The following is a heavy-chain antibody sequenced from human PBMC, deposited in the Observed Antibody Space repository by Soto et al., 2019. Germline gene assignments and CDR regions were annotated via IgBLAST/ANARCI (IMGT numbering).Heavy chain of an antibody. CDR1: GFTFSSYA. Sequence: PGGSLRLSCAASGFTFSSYAMSWVRQAPGKGLEWVSAISGSGGSTYYADSVKGRFTISRDNSKNTLYLQRTSLRAEDTAVYYCAKDEVAATPKVDAFDIWGQGTMVTVSS. D-gene: IGHD2-15*01. CDR3: AKDEVAATPKVDAFDI. CDR2: ISGSGGST. J-gene: IGHJ3*02. V-gene: IGHV3-23*01.